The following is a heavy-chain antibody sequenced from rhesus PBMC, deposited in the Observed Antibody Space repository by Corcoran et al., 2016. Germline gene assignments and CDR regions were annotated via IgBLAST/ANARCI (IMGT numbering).Heavy chain of an antibody. CDR2: INNTGDRT. CDR1: GFNFSSHG. D-gene: IGHD2-39*02. Sequence: EVQLVETGGGLVQPGGSLRLSCGASGFNFSSHGMSWARRAPGRGLGWFSVINNTGDRTFYADSVKGRFTISRDNSKNTVSLQMNSLRAEDTAVYYCSTDPGGVCCTFDYWGQGVLVTVSS. CDR3: STDPGGVCCTFDY. J-gene: IGHJ4*01. V-gene: IGHV3S5*01.